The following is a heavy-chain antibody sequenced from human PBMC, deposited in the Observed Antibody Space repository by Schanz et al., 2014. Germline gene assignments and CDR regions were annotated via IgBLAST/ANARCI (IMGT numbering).Heavy chain of an antibody. CDR1: GFTFSTHA. CDR2: ISSGGGST. J-gene: IGHJ4*02. CDR3: ARDHTTESYYSAGPPIDY. Sequence: EVQLVQSGGGLVQPGGSLRLSCAASGFTFSTHAMHWVRQAPGKGLEWVSSISSGGGSTYYADSVKGRFTISRDNSKNTLFLQMNSLRAEDTAVYYCARDHTTESYYSAGPPIDYWGQGTLLTVSS. D-gene: IGHD1-26*01. V-gene: IGHV3-23*04.